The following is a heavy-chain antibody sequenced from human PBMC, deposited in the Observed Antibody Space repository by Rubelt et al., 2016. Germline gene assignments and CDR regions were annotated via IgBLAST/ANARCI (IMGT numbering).Heavy chain of an antibody. J-gene: IGHJ5*02. CDR3: ASMYSSSWYRGWFDP. CDR2: ISAYNGNT. CDR1: GYTFTSYG. D-gene: IGHD6-13*01. V-gene: IGHV1-18*01. Sequence: QVQLVQSGAEVKKPGASVKVSCKASGYTFTSYGISWVRQAPGHGLEWMGWISAYNGNTKYAQKLQGRVTRTTDTSTSPAYMELRSLRSDDTGVYYCASMYSSSWYRGWFDPWGQGTLVTVSS.